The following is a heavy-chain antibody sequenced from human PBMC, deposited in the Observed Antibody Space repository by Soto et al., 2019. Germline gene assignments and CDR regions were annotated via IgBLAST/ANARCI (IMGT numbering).Heavy chain of an antibody. CDR3: ARFSTLIRDFDY. V-gene: IGHV4-39*01. D-gene: IGHD2-2*01. CDR2: IYYSGST. CDR1: GGSISSSSYY. Sequence: SETLSLTCTVSGGSISSSSYYWGWIRQPPGKGLEWIGSIYYSGSTYYNPSLKSRVTIFVDTSKNQFSLKLSSVTAADTAVYYCARFSTLIRDFDYWGQGTLVTVSS. J-gene: IGHJ4*02.